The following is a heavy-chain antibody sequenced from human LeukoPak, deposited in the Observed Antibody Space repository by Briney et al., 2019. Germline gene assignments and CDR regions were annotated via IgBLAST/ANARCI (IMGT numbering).Heavy chain of an antibody. CDR2: INHSGST. CDR1: GGSFSGYY. Sequence: SETLSLTCAVYGGSFSGYYWSWIRQPPGKGLEWIGEINHSGSTNYNPSLKSRVTISVDTSKNQFSLKLSSVTASDTAVYYCARGRIAVYDYWGQGTLVTVSS. V-gene: IGHV4-34*01. J-gene: IGHJ4*02. CDR3: ARGRIAVYDY. D-gene: IGHD6-19*01.